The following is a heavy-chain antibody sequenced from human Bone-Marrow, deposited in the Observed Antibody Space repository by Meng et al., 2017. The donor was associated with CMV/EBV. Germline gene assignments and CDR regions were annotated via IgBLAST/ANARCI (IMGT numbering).Heavy chain of an antibody. J-gene: IGHJ4*02. D-gene: IGHD3-3*01. CDR2: INPSGGST. Sequence: KISCKASGYTFTSYYIHWVRQAPGQGLEWMGIINPSGGSTSYAQKFQGRVTMTRDTSTSTVYMELSRLRSDDTAVYYCAIFGVVICYWGQGTLVTVSS. V-gene: IGHV1-46*01. CDR3: AIFGVVICY. CDR1: GYTFTSYY.